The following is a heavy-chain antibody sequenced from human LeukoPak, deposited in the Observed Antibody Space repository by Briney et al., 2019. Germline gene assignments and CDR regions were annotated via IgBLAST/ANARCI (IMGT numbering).Heavy chain of an antibody. Sequence: GGSLRLSCAASGFTFSSYAMSWVRQAPGKGLEWVSYISSSSSTIYYADSVKGRFTISRDNAKNSLYLQMNSLRAEDTSVYYCARDLGGRHSYGYDYWGQGTLVTVSS. CDR3: ARDLGGRHSYGYDY. CDR1: GFTFSSYA. CDR2: ISSSSSTI. D-gene: IGHD5-18*01. J-gene: IGHJ4*02. V-gene: IGHV3-48*04.